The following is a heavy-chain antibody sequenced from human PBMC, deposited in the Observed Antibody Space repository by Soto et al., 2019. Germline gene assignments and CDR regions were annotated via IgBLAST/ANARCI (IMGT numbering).Heavy chain of an antibody. CDR3: TTDPPDYGGNLDFDS. CDR1: GFTFSNAW. Sequence: EVQLVESGGGLVKPGGSLRLSCAASGFTFSNAWMSWVRQAPGKGLEWVGRIKSKTDGGTTDYAEPVKGRFTISRDDSKNTLYLQMNSLKTEDTAVYYCTTDPPDYGGNLDFDSWGQGPLVTVSS. V-gene: IGHV3-15*01. D-gene: IGHD4-17*01. CDR2: IKSKTDGGTT. J-gene: IGHJ4*02.